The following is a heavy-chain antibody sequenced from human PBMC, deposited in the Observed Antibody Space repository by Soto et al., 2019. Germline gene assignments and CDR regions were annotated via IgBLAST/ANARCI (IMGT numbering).Heavy chain of an antibody. CDR1: GFTFSSYS. V-gene: IGHV3-30-3*01. J-gene: IGHJ6*02. Sequence: GGSLRLSCAASGFTFSSYSMHWVRQAPGKGLEWVAVISYDGSNKYYADSVKGRFTISRDNSKNTLYLQMNSLRAEDTAAYYCARNEIPGDPHPYYYGMDVWGQGTTVTVSS. CDR2: ISYDGSNK. CDR3: ARNEIPGDPHPYYYGMDV. D-gene: IGHD7-27*01.